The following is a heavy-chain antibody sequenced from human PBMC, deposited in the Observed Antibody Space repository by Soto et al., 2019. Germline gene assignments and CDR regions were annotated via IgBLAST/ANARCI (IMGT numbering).Heavy chain of an antibody. CDR3: ARGGGPYVWFNEF. Sequence: QEQLVQSGPEVKKPGSSVKVSCKDSGGLFSSFAISWVRQAPGQGLEWLGGIIPVFGTTNYAEKFQDRVTITADESTNTAYMELGSLTSGDTAMYYCARGGGPYVWFNEFWGQGTLVTVSS. J-gene: IGHJ4*02. CDR1: GGLFSSFA. CDR2: IIPVFGTT. V-gene: IGHV1-69*01. D-gene: IGHD3-16*01.